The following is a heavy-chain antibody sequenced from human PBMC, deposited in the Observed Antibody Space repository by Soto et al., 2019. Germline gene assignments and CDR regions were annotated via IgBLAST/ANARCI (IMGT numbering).Heavy chain of an antibody. J-gene: IGHJ4*02. CDR3: ARDRGYYDSSGYYDY. CDR2: VNPKSGNT. V-gene: IGHV1-8*01. Sequence: ASVKVSCKASGYTFANYNINWVRQATGQGLEWMGWVNPKSGNTGYAQKFQGRVTMTRNTSVSTAYMELSSLRSEDTAVYYCARDRGYYDSSGYYDYWGQGTLVTVSS. D-gene: IGHD3-22*01. CDR1: GYTFANYN.